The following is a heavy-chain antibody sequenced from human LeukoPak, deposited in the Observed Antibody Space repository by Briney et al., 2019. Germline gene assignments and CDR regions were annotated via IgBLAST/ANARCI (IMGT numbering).Heavy chain of an antibody. D-gene: IGHD3-22*01. CDR2: MNPNSGNT. CDR1: GYTFTSYD. J-gene: IGHJ3*02. V-gene: IGHV1-8*01. CDR3: ARASDYFDSSGYYGAFDI. Sequence: ASVKVSCKASGYTFTSYDINWVRQATGQGLEWMGWMNPNSGNTGYAQKFQGRVTMTRNSSISTAYMELSSLRSEDTAVYYCARASDYFDSSGYYGAFDIWGQGTMVTVSS.